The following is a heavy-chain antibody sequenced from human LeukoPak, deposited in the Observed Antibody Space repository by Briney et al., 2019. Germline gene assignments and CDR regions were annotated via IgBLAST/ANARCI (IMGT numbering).Heavy chain of an antibody. CDR1: ADTISSYY. J-gene: IGHJ5*02. Sequence: SETLSLTCSVSADTISSYYWNWIRQPPGEGLEWIGYVFYSGSTDYNPSLKSRVTISIDMSKNQFSLNLRSVTAADTAVYYCARERARALAGHWCDPWGQGTLVTVSS. D-gene: IGHD6-19*01. V-gene: IGHV4-59*01. CDR2: VFYSGST. CDR3: ARERARALAGHWCDP.